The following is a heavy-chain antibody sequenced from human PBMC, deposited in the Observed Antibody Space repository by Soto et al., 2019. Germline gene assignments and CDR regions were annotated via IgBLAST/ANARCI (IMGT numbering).Heavy chain of an antibody. Sequence: SVKVSCKASGGTFSSYAISWVRQAPGQGLEWMGGIIPIFGTANYAQKFQGRVTITADKSTSTAYMELSSLRSEDTAVYYCARARLAAAGDYFDYWGQGTLVTVSS. CDR1: GGTFSSYA. V-gene: IGHV1-69*06. CDR2: IIPIFGTA. D-gene: IGHD6-13*01. J-gene: IGHJ4*02. CDR3: ARARLAAAGDYFDY.